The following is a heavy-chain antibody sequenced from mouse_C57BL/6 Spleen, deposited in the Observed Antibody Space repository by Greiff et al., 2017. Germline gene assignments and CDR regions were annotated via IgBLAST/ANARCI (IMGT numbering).Heavy chain of an antibody. CDR3: ARYNYYYGSSLYYAMDY. CDR1: GYSFTDYN. D-gene: IGHD1-1*01. CDR2: INPNYGTT. Sequence: VQLQQSGPELVKPGASVKISCKASGYSFTDYNMNWVKQSNGKSLEWIGVINPNYGTTSYNQKFKGKDTLTVDQSSSTAYLQLNSLTSEDSAVYYCARYNYYYGSSLYYAMDYWGQGTSVTVSA. J-gene: IGHJ4*01. V-gene: IGHV1-39*01.